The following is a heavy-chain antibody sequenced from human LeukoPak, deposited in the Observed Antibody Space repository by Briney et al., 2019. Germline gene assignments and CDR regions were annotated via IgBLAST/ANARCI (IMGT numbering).Heavy chain of an antibody. CDR2: ISTSTGDT. Sequence: ASVTVSCKASGYTFTSYGISWVRQAPGQGPEWMGWISTSTGDTKYTQKFQGRVTLTTDTSTSTAYMELSSLRSDDTAVYYCARDDNYGIFVNVDYWGQGTLVTVSS. J-gene: IGHJ4*02. D-gene: IGHD4-11*01. V-gene: IGHV1-18*01. CDR1: GYTFTSYG. CDR3: ARDDNYGIFVNVDY.